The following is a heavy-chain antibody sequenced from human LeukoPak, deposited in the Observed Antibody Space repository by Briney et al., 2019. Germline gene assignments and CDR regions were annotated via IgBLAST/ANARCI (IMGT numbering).Heavy chain of an antibody. CDR3: ARHLITAAAGTLGNYFDY. CDR2: IFYSGST. Sequence: PPETLSLTCTVSGDSISSSSYYWGWIRQPPGKGLEWIGSIFYSGSTYYNPSLERRVTISVDTSKNQFSLKQSSVTAADTAVFYCARHLITAAAGTLGNYFDYWGQGTLVTVSS. J-gene: IGHJ4*02. D-gene: IGHD1-1*01. CDR1: GDSISSSSYY. V-gene: IGHV4-39*01.